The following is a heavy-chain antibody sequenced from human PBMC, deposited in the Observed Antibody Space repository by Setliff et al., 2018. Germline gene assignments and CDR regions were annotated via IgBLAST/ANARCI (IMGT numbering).Heavy chain of an antibody. CDR2: ISTSGST. Sequence: SETLSLTCTVSGGSIINSYYWSWIRQPAGKGLEWIGRISTSGSTNYNPSLESRVTVSLDTSKNQFSLKLTSVTAADTAVYYCARDQWVRSPPLYFSYSMDGWGQGTTVTVSS. D-gene: IGHD5-12*01. J-gene: IGHJ6*02. CDR3: ARDQWVRSPPLYFSYSMDG. CDR1: GGSIINSYY. V-gene: IGHV4-4*07.